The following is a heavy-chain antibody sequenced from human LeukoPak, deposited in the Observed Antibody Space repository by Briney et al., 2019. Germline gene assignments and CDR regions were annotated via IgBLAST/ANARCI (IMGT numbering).Heavy chain of an antibody. J-gene: IGHJ4*02. Sequence: SETLSLTCTVSGGSISSYYWSWIRQPPGKGLEWIGYIYYSGSTNYNPSLKSRVTISVDTSKNQFSLKLSSVTAADTAVYYCARHSNRSGVPFDYWGQGTLVTVSS. CDR2: IYYSGST. V-gene: IGHV4-59*08. D-gene: IGHD1-26*01. CDR3: ARHSNRSGVPFDY. CDR1: GGSISSYY.